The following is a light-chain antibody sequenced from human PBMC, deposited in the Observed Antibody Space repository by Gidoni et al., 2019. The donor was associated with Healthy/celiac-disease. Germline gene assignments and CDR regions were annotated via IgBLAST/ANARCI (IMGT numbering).Light chain of an antibody. V-gene: IGKV3-11*01. Sequence: EIVLTQPAATLSLSPGERATLSCRASQSVSSYLAWYQQKPGQAPRLLIYVASNRATGIPARFSGSGSGTDFTLTISSLEPEDVAVYYCQQRSNWPSYTFGQGTKLEIK. J-gene: IGKJ2*01. CDR1: QSVSSY. CDR3: QQRSNWPSYT. CDR2: VAS.